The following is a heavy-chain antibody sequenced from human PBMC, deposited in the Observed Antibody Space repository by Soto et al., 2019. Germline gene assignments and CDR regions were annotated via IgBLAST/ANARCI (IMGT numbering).Heavy chain of an antibody. CDR3: VRARGYYGMDV. Sequence: GGSLRLSCAASGFTFSNCWMHWVRQPPGKGLVWVALISSDGITISYADSVKGRFTISRDNGKNTLYLQMNSLRAEDTAMYYCVRARGYYGMDVWAQGTAVTVSS. CDR2: ISSDGITI. CDR1: GFTFSNCW. V-gene: IGHV3-74*01. J-gene: IGHJ6*02.